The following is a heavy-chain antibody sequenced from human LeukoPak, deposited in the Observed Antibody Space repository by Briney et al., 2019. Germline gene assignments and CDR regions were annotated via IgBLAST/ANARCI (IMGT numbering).Heavy chain of an antibody. J-gene: IGHJ2*01. CDR1: GGSIISGGSY. Sequence: PSETLSLTCTLSGGSIISGGSYWGWIRQSPGKGLEWIGSVYYSGTTYYNPSLKSRVTISVNTSKNQFSLTLRSVTAADTAVYFCSRRDCSHSDCFDWSFDLWGRGTLLTGSP. CDR3: SRRDCSHSDCFDWSFDL. V-gene: IGHV4-39*07. CDR2: VYYSGTT. D-gene: IGHD2-15*01.